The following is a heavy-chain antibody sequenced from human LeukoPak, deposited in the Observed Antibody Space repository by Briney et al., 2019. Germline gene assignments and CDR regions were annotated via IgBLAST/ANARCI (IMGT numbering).Heavy chain of an antibody. CDR3: AKDRQYFDWLWDAFDI. CDR2: ISYDGSNK. V-gene: IGHV3-30*18. CDR1: GFTFSSYG. Sequence: GGSLRLSCAASGFTFSSYGMHWVRQAPGKGLEWVAVISYDGSNKYYADSVKGRFTISRDNSKNTLYLQMNSLRAEDTAVYYCAKDRQYFDWLWDAFDIWGQGTMVTVSS. D-gene: IGHD3-9*01. J-gene: IGHJ3*02.